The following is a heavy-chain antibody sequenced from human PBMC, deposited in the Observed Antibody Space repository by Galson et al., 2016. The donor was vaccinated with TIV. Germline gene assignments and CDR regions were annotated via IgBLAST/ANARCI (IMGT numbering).Heavy chain of an antibody. CDR1: GFTFGSYA. D-gene: IGHD3-22*01. V-gene: IGHV3-30*04. Sequence: SLRLSCAASGFTFGSYALHWVRQAPGKGLEWVAVMSYDGSDKYYADSVKGRFTISRDNSKNTLYLQMNSLRPEDTAVYYCARERTPPGPDNDTWFDPWGHGILVAVSS. CDR3: ARERTPPGPDNDTWFDP. J-gene: IGHJ5*02. CDR2: MSYDGSDK.